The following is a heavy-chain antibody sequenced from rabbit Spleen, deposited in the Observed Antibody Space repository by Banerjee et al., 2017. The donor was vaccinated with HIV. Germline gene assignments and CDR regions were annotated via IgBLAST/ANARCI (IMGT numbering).Heavy chain of an antibody. Sequence: QSLEESGGDLVKPGASLTLTCTASGFSFIAGYYMCWVRQAPGKGLEWIACVGSGGFTYYANWAKGRFTISKTSSTTVTLQMTSLTAADTATYFCARDSGTSFSSYGMDLWGQGTLVTVS. CDR2: VGSGGFT. CDR1: GFSFIAGYY. D-gene: IGHD4-1*01. V-gene: IGHV1S40*01. J-gene: IGHJ6*01. CDR3: ARDSGTSFSSYGMDL.